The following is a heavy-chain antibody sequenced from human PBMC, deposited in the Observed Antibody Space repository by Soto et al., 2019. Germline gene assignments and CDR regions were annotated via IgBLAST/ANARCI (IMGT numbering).Heavy chain of an antibody. V-gene: IGHV3-30-3*01. D-gene: IGHD2-2*01. CDR1: YA. CDR3: ASQLLTIGSFDY. CDR2: ISYDGSNK. Sequence: YAVHWVRQAPGKGLEWVAIISYDGSNKYYADSVKGRFTISRDNSKHTLYLQMNSLRAEDPAVYYCASQLLTIGSFDYWGQGTLVTVSS. J-gene: IGHJ4*02.